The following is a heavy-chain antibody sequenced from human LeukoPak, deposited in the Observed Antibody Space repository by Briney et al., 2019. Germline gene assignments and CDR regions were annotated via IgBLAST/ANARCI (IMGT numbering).Heavy chain of an antibody. Sequence: PGGSLRLSCAASGFTFSSYAMHWVRQAPGEGLEWVAVISYDGSNKYYADSVKGRFTISRGNSKNTLYLQMNSLRAEDTAVYYCLGGAVAGNWGQGTLVTVSS. CDR1: GFTFSSYA. J-gene: IGHJ4*02. CDR2: ISYDGSNK. V-gene: IGHV3-30-3*01. CDR3: LGGAVAGN. D-gene: IGHD6-19*01.